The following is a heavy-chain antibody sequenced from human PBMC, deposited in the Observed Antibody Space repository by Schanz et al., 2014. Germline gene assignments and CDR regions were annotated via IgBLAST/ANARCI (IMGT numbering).Heavy chain of an antibody. CDR2: IKEDGSQK. CDR1: GFSFSVSW. J-gene: IGHJ6*02. D-gene: IGHD6-19*01. V-gene: IGHV3-7*01. Sequence: PLVEFGGGLVQPGGSLRLSCEASGFSFSVSWMNWVRQAPGKGLEWVATIKEDGSQKYYLDSVKGRFTISRDNARNSLYLQMNSLRAEDTAVYYCARSYSSGWYPYYYGMDVWGQGTTVTVSS. CDR3: ARSYSSGWYPYYYGMDV.